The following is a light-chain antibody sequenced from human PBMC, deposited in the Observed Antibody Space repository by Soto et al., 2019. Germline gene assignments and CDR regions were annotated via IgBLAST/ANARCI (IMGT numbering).Light chain of an antibody. V-gene: IGLV4-69*02. CDR3: QTWGTGIQV. Sequence: QPVLTQSPSASASLGASVKLTCTLSSGHSSYAIAWHQQQPEQGHRYLMKLNSDGSHTKGDWIPDRLSGSTSGAERYLIISSLQSEEEADYYCQTWGTGIQVFGGGTKLTVL. CDR2: LNSDGSH. J-gene: IGLJ3*02. CDR1: SGHSSYA.